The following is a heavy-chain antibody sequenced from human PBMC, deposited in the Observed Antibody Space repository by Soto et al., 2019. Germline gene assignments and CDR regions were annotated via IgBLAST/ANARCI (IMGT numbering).Heavy chain of an antibody. CDR2: IYYSGST. V-gene: IGHV4-59*01. D-gene: IGHD6-6*01. Sequence: SETLSLTCTVSGGSISSYYWGWIRQPPGKGLEWIGYIYYSGSTNYNPSLKSRVTISVDTSKNQFSLKLSSVTAADTAVYYCARFVIAARCFDYWGRGTLVTVSS. J-gene: IGHJ4*02. CDR1: GGSISSYY. CDR3: ARFVIAARCFDY.